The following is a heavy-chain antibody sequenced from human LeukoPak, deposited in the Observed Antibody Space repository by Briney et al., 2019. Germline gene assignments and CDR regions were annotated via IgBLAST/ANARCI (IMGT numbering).Heavy chain of an antibody. CDR2: IYSSGST. J-gene: IGHJ6*02. Sequence: SETLSLTCTVSGGSISNSTSYWNWIRQPPGEGLEWIGYIYSSGSTHYNPSLQSRVIISVDTSKNQFSLKLTSVTAADTAVYYCARDRSGGSGSYYRSLDVWGQGTTVTVSS. D-gene: IGHD3-10*01. CDR1: GGSISNSTSY. CDR3: ARDRSGGSGSYYRSLDV. V-gene: IGHV4-30-4*01.